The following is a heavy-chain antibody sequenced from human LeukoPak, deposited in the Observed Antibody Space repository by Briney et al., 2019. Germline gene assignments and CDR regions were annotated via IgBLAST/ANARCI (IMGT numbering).Heavy chain of an antibody. J-gene: IGHJ5*02. CDR1: GGTFSSYA. V-gene: IGHV1-69*13. Sequence: SVKVSCKASGGTFSSYAISWVRQAPGQGLEWMGGIIPIFGTPNYAQKFQGRVTITADESTSSAYMELSSLRSEDTAVYYCATAARYSSSWPNNWFDPWGQGTLVTVSS. CDR3: ATAARYSSSWPNNWFDP. D-gene: IGHD6-13*01. CDR2: IIPIFGTP.